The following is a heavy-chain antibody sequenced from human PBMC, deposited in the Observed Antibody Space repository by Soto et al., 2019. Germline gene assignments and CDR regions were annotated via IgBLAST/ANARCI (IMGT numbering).Heavy chain of an antibody. CDR2: ISYDGSNK. V-gene: IGHV3-30-3*01. D-gene: IGHD2-8*01. CDR3: ARVPDSVIIRAYYYYGMDA. Sequence: PVVSLRLSCAASGFTFSSYAMHWVRQAPGRGLEWVAVISYDGSNKYYADSVKGRFTISRDNSKNTLYVQMNSLRPEDTAVYYCARVPDSVIIRAYYYYGMDAWGQGTTVTVYS. J-gene: IGHJ6*02. CDR1: GFTFSSYA.